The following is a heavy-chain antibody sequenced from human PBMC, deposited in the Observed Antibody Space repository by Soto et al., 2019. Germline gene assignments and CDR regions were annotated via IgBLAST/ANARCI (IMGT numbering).Heavy chain of an antibody. V-gene: IGHV4-30-2*05. CDR3: ARADTAMAVDY. CDR2: IYHSGST. J-gene: IGHJ4*02. Sequence: SETLSLTCAVSGGSISSGGYSWSWIRQPPGKGLEWIGYIYHSGSTYYNPSLKSRVTISVDTSKNQFSLKLSSVTAADTAVYYCARADTAMAVDYWGQGTLVTV. D-gene: IGHD5-18*01. CDR1: GGSISSGGYS.